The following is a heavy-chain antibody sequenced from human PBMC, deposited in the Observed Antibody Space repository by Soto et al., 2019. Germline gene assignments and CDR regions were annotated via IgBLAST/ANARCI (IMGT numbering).Heavy chain of an antibody. V-gene: IGHV3-21*01. CDR3: ARYPNTGTYHFNY. CDR1: GFTFSSYT. D-gene: IGHD1-1*01. CDR2: ITSSSSAI. J-gene: IGHJ4*02. Sequence: EVQLLESGGGLVKPGGSLRLSCAASGFTFSSYTMNWVRQAPGKGLEWVSSITSSSSAIYYADSVRGRFTISRDNAKNSLYLQMNSLRAEDAAVYYCARYPNTGTYHFNYWGQGTLVTVSS.